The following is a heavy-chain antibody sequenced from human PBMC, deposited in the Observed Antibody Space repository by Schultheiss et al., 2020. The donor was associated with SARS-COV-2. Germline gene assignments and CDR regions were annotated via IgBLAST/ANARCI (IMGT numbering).Heavy chain of an antibody. J-gene: IGHJ6*02. Sequence: SETLSLTCAVYGGSFSGYYWSWIRQPPGKGLEWIGEINHSGSTNYNPSLKSRVTISVDTSKNQFSLKLSSVTAADTAVYYCASRCGGDCYYYYGMDVWGQGTTVTVSS. CDR2: INHSGST. CDR1: GGSFSGYY. CDR3: ASRCGGDCYYYYGMDV. V-gene: IGHV4-34*01. D-gene: IGHD2-21*02.